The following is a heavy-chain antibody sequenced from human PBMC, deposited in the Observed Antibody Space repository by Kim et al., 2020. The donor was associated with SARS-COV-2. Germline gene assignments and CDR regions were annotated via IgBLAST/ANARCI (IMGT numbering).Heavy chain of an antibody. CDR3: ATHRSYDPLSFDY. J-gene: IGHJ4*02. V-gene: IGHV1-69*13. Sequence: SLKVSCKASGGTFSSYAISWVRQAPGQGLEWMGGIIPIFGTANYAQKFQGRVTITADESTSTAYMELSSLRSEDTAVYYCATHRSYDPLSFDYWGQGTLVTVSS. CDR1: GGTFSSYA. D-gene: IGHD3-16*01. CDR2: IIPIFGTA.